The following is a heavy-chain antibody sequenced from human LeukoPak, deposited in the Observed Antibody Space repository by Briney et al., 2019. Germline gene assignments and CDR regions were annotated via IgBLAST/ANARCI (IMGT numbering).Heavy chain of an antibody. J-gene: IGHJ3*02. Sequence: SETLSLTCAVYGGSFSGYYWSWIRQPPGKGLEWIGEINHSGSTNYNPSLKSRVTISVDTSKNQFSLKLSSVTAADTAVYYCARDRKFWSGYYMKADAFDIWGQGTMVTVSS. D-gene: IGHD3-3*01. CDR1: GGSFSGYY. V-gene: IGHV4-34*01. CDR2: INHSGST. CDR3: ARDRKFWSGYYMKADAFDI.